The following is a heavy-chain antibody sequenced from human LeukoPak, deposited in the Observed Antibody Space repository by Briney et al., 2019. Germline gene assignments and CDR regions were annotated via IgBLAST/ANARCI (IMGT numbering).Heavy chain of an antibody. V-gene: IGHV4-59*01. CDR3: ARGGPRRFLAYMDV. Sequence: SETLSLTCTVSGGSISSYYWSWIRQPPGKGLEWIGYIYYSGSTNYIPSLKSRVTISVDTSKNQFSLKLSSVTAADTAVYYCARGGPRRFLAYMDVWGKGTTVTVSS. CDR2: IYYSGST. J-gene: IGHJ6*03. CDR1: GGSISSYY. D-gene: IGHD3-3*01.